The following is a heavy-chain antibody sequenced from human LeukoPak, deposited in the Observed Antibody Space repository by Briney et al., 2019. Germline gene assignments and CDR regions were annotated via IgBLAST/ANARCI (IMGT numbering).Heavy chain of an antibody. Sequence: GRSLRLSCAASGFTFSSYAMHWVRQAPGKGLEWVAVISYDGSNKYYADSVKGRFTISRDNSKNTLYLQMNSLRAEDTAGYYCARSRGGDPFDYWGQGTLVTVSS. V-gene: IGHV3-30*04. J-gene: IGHJ4*02. CDR2: ISYDGSNK. CDR3: ARSRGGDPFDY. D-gene: IGHD3-16*01. CDR1: GFTFSSYA.